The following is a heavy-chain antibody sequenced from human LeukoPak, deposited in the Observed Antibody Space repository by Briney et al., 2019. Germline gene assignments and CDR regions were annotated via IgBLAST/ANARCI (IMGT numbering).Heavy chain of an antibody. V-gene: IGHV4-59*01. CDR3: SSTHYYYYYMDV. D-gene: IGHD2-2*01. CDR1: GGSISSYY. J-gene: IGHJ6*03. CDR2: IYYSGST. Sequence: SETLSLTCTVSGGSISSYYWSWIRQPPGKGLEWIGYIYYSGSTNYNPSLKSRVPISVDTSKNQFSLKLSSVTAADTAVYYCSSTHYYYYYMDVWGKGTTVTVSS.